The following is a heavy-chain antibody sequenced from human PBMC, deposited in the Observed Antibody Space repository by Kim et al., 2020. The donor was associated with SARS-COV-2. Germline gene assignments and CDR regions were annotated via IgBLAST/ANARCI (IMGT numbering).Heavy chain of an antibody. Sequence: GGSLRLSCAASGFTFDDYAMHWVRQAPGKGLEWVSGISWNSGSIGYADSVKGRFTISRDNAKNSLYLQMNSLRAEDTALYYCAKGLEWSLTHFDYWGQGTLVTVSS. J-gene: IGHJ4*02. CDR2: ISWNSGSI. CDR1: GFTFDDYA. V-gene: IGHV3-9*01. D-gene: IGHD3-3*01. CDR3: AKGLEWSLTHFDY.